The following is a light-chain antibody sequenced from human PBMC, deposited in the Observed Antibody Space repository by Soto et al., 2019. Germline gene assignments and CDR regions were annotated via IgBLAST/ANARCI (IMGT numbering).Light chain of an antibody. CDR2: LNIDGSH. CDR3: QTWVTGIVV. Sequence: QLVLTQSPSASASLGASVKLTCTLSSGHSSYAIAWHQQQPEKGPRYLMNLNIDGSHSKGDGIPDRFSGSNSGAERYLTISSLQSEDEADYYCQTWVTGIVVFGGGTKLTVL. CDR1: SGHSSYA. J-gene: IGLJ2*01. V-gene: IGLV4-69*01.